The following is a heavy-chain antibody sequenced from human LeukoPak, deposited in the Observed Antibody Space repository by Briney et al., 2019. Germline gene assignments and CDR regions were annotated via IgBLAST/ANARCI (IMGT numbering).Heavy chain of an antibody. Sequence: SETLSLTCAVHGGSFSGYYWSWIRQPPGKGLEWIGEINHSGSTNYNPSLKSRVTISVDTSKNQFSLKLSSVTAADTAVYYCARSVKTYYYDSSGYSDYWGQGTLVTVSS. CDR2: INHSGST. D-gene: IGHD3-22*01. CDR3: ARSVKTYYYDSSGYSDY. CDR1: GGSFSGYY. V-gene: IGHV4-34*01. J-gene: IGHJ4*02.